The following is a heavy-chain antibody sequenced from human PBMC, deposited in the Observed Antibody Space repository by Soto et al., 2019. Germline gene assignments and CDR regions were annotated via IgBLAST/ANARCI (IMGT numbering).Heavy chain of an antibody. CDR3: AVSMSPSNSPLDY. CDR2: IWYDGSNK. Sequence: GGSLRLSCAASGFTFSSYGMHWVRQAPGKGLEWVAVIWYDGSNKYYADSVKGRFTISRDNSKNTLYLQMNSLRAEDTAVYYCAVSMSPSNSPLDYWGQGTLVTVSS. V-gene: IGHV3-33*01. CDR1: GFTFSSYG. J-gene: IGHJ4*02. D-gene: IGHD4-4*01.